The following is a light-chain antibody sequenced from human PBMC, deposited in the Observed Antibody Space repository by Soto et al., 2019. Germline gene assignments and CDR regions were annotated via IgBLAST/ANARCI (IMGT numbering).Light chain of an antibody. J-gene: IGKJ1*01. CDR1: QDISNY. Sequence: IQMTQSPSSLSASVGDRVTISCQASQDISNYLNWYQHKEGKAPKLLIFAASSLQSGVPSRFSGSRSGPDFTLTISSLQPEDFATYYCQQSYSSPPTFGQGTKVDIK. CDR2: AAS. V-gene: IGKV1-39*01. CDR3: QQSYSSPPT.